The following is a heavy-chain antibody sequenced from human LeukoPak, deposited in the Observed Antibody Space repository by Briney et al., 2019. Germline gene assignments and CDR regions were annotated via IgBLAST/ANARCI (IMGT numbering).Heavy chain of an antibody. Sequence: GGSLRLSCAASGFTFSSYWMYWVRQAPGKGPVWVSLISSDGSTTSYADSVKGRFTISRDNAKNTLYLQMNSLRAEDTAMYYCARGDYTSFCSSTRCYITFSDSWGQGTLVTVSS. CDR2: ISSDGSTT. CDR3: ARGDYTSFCSSTRCYITFSDS. D-gene: IGHD2-2*01. CDR1: GFTFSSYW. V-gene: IGHV3-74*01. J-gene: IGHJ4*02.